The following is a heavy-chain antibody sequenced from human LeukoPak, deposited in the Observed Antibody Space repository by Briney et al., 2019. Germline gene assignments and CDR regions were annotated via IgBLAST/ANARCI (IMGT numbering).Heavy chain of an antibody. J-gene: IGHJ4*02. CDR3: ARGGVSSGWYGSYFDY. CDR1: GYTFTSYG. V-gene: IGHV1-18*01. CDR2: ISAYNGNT. D-gene: IGHD6-19*01. Sequence: ASVNVSCKASGYTFTSYGISWVRQAPGQGLEGMGWISAYNGNTNYAQKLQGRVTMTTDTSTSTAYMELRSLRSDDTAVYYCARGGVSSGWYGSYFDYWGQGTLVTVSS.